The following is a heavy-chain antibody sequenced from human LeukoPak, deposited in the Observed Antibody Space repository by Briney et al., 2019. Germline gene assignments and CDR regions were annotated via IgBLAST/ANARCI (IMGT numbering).Heavy chain of an antibody. V-gene: IGHV3-11*04. CDR1: GFTVSTHY. D-gene: IGHD3-16*02. CDR2: ISSSGSTK. J-gene: IGHJ4*02. Sequence: PGGSLRLSCAASGFTVSTHYMSWFRQAPGKGLEWVSYISSSGSTKYYADSVKGRFTISRDNAKNSLYLQMISLRAEDTALYYCARVEGFIDYWGQGTLVTVSS. CDR3: ARVEGFIDY.